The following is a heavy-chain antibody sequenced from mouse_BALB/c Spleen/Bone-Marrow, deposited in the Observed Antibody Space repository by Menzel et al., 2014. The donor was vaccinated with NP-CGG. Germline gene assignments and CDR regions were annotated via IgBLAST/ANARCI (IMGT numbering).Heavy chain of an antibody. D-gene: IGHD1-1*01. CDR3: ARVRLLRIRGIDY. V-gene: IGHV14-3*02. CDR2: IDPANGNT. Sequence: VQLQQSGAELVKPGASVKLSCTASGFNIKGIYMHWVKQRPEQGLEWIGRIDPANGNTKYDPKFQGKATITADTSSNTAYLQLSSLTSEDTAVYYCARVRLLRIRGIDYRGQGTTLTVSS. CDR1: GFNIKGIY. J-gene: IGHJ2*01.